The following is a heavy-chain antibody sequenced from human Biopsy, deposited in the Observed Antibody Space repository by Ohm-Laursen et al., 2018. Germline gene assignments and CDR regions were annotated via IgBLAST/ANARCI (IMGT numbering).Heavy chain of an antibody. CDR2: FNSDGTDT. D-gene: IGHD5-18*01. CDR1: GFTFSSSC. V-gene: IGHV3-74*01. CDR3: AKAGRGYIDY. Sequence: SLRLSCTASGFTFSSSCMHWVRQAPGKGLEWVSRFNSDGTDTTYADSVKGRFTISRDNAKNTLYLQMNSLRVEDTAVCYCAKAGRGYIDYWGRGTLVIVSS. J-gene: IGHJ4*02.